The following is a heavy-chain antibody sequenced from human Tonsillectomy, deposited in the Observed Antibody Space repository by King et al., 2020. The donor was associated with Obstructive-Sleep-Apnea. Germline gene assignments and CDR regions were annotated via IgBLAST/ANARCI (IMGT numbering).Heavy chain of an antibody. CDR1: GYNFTTYW. CDR2: IYPVDSDT. Sequence: VQLVESGAEVKKPGESLKISCKGSGYNFTTYWIGWVRQMPGKSLEWMGIIYPVDSDTTYSPSFQGQVTVSADKSISTAYLQWSSLKASDTAMYFCARQRYSYGYPYYFDYWGQGTLVTVPS. D-gene: IGHD5-18*01. J-gene: IGHJ4*02. V-gene: IGHV5-51*01. CDR3: ARQRYSYGYPYYFDY.